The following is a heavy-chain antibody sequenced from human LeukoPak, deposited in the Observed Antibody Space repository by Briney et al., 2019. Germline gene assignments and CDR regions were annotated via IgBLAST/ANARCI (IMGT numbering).Heavy chain of an antibody. CDR1: GGSISSSSYY. CDR3: ARVHSSSGWYIFDY. D-gene: IGHD6-19*01. Sequence: PSETLSLTCTVSGGSISSSSYYWGWIRQPPGKGLEWIGSIYYSGSTYYNPSLKSRVTISVDTSKNQFSLKLSSVTAADTAVYYCARVHSSSGWYIFDYWGQGTLVTVSS. J-gene: IGHJ4*02. V-gene: IGHV4-39*07. CDR2: IYYSGST.